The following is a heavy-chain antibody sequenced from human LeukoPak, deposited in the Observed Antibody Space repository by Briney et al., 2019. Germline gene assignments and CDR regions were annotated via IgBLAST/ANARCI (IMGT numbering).Heavy chain of an antibody. J-gene: IGHJ6*02. Sequence: PGGSLRLSCAASGFTFSSYWMSWVRQAPGKGLEWVANIKQDGSEKYYVDSVKGRFTISRDNAKNSLYLQMNSLRAEDTAVYYCARDTAYGDYVYGMDVWGQGTTVTVSS. V-gene: IGHV3-7*01. CDR2: IKQDGSEK. D-gene: IGHD4-17*01. CDR3: ARDTAYGDYVYGMDV. CDR1: GFTFSSYW.